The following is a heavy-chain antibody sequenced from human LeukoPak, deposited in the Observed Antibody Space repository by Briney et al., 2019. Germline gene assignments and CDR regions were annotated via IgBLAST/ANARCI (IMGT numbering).Heavy chain of an antibody. Sequence: PSETLSLTCTVSGGSISSYYWSWIRQPPGKGLEWIGRLYNTGSTDNTDSNPSLQSRVTISADTSMNQIFLRLTSVTAADTAVYYCARDFGAGSYRYGMDVWGQGTTVTVSS. V-gene: IGHV4-59*12. D-gene: IGHD3-10*01. CDR3: ARDFGAGSYRYGMDV. J-gene: IGHJ6*02. CDR1: GGSISSYY. CDR2: LYNTGSTDNT.